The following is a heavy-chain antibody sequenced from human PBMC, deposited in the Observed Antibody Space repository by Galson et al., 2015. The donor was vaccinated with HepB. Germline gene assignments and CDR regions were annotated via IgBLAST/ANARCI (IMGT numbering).Heavy chain of an antibody. CDR2: IYPGDSDT. Sequence: SGAEVKKPGESLKISCKTSGYSFGNHWIGWVRQMPGKGLKWMAIIYPGDSDTRYSPSFEGQVTISADKSINTAYLQWSSLKASDTAMYYCATSGWSPSYFFDFWDQGTLVTVSS. CDR3: ATSGWSPSYFFDF. CDR1: GYSFGNHW. D-gene: IGHD6-25*01. V-gene: IGHV5-51*01. J-gene: IGHJ4*02.